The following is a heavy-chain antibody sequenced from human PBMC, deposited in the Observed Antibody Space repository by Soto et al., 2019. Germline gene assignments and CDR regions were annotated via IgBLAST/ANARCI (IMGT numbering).Heavy chain of an antibody. CDR1: GYTFTSYA. V-gene: IGHV1-3*01. J-gene: IGHJ4*02. CDR2: INAGNGNT. D-gene: IGHD4-4*01. Sequence: GASVKVSCKASGYTFTSYAIHWVRQAPGQRLEWMGWINAGNGNTKYSQKFQGRVTITRDTSASTAYMELSSLRSEDTAAYYCARADYSNYEAFDYWGQGTLVTVS. CDR3: ARADYSNYEAFDY.